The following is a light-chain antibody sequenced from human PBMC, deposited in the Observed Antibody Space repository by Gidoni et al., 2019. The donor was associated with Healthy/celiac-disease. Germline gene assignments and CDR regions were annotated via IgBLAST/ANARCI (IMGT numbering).Light chain of an antibody. V-gene: IGKV3-20*01. CDR3: QQYGSSPLYT. J-gene: IGKJ2*01. CDR1: QSVSSSY. Sequence: EIVFTQSPATLSLSPGERATLSCSASQSVSSSYLAWYQQKPGQAPRLLIYGASSRDTGIPDRFSGSGSGTDFTLNISRLEHEDCAVYYCQQYGSSPLYTFGQXTKLEIK. CDR2: GAS.